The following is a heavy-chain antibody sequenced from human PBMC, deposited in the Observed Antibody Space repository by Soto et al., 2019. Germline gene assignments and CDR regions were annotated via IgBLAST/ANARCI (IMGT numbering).Heavy chain of an antibody. V-gene: IGHV4-4*02. CDR3: ASVRGVTLNYYYFDY. J-gene: IGHJ4*02. D-gene: IGHD3-10*01. CDR2: IYHSGST. Sequence: PSETLSLTCAVSGGSISSSNWWSWVRQPPGKGLEWIGEIYHSGSTNYNPSLKSRVAISVDKSKNQFSLKLSSVTAADTAVYYCASVRGVTLNYYYFDYWGQGTLVTVSS. CDR1: GGSISSSNW.